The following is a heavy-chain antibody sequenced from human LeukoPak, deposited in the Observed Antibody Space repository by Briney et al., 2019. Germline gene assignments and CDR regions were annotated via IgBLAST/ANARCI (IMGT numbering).Heavy chain of an antibody. CDR3: ARDRTYYDSSGYLDY. J-gene: IGHJ4*02. CDR2: INPNSGGT. D-gene: IGHD3-22*01. V-gene: IGHV1-2*02. CDR1: GYTFTGYY. Sequence: ASVKVSCKASGYTFTGYYMHWGRQAPGQGLELMGWINPNSGGTNYSQKFQGMVTMTRDTSISTAYLELSRLRSDDTAVYYCARDRTYYDSSGYLDYWGQGTLVTVSS.